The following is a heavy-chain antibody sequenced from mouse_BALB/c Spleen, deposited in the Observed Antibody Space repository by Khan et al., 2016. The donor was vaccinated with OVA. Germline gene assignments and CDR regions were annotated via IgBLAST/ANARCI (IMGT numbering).Heavy chain of an antibody. Sequence: QVQLKQSGPGLVAPSPSLSFTCPVSGFSLTSYGVYWVRQPPGKGLEWLGVIWAGGSTNYNSDLLSSLSIRKDNSKIQVVLKMNSLQTEDTAMYYCARLEDIWGQGTTLTVAS. CDR3: ARLEDI. V-gene: IGHV2-9*02. CDR2: IWAGGST. CDR1: GFSLTSYG. D-gene: IGHD1-3*01. J-gene: IGHJ2*01.